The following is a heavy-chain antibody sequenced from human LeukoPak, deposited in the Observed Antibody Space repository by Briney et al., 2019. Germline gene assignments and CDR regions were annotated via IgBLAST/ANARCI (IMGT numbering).Heavy chain of an antibody. D-gene: IGHD6-19*01. V-gene: IGHV3-23*01. J-gene: IGHJ4*02. CDR2: ISSSGDST. CDR1: GFTFSHYA. Sequence: GGSLRLSCAASGFTFSHYALSWVRQAPGKGLEWVSSISSSGDSTYYADSVKGRFTISGDNSENTLYLQMNSLRAADTAVYYCAKVRAGHYFDYWGQGTLVTVSS. CDR3: AKVRAGHYFDY.